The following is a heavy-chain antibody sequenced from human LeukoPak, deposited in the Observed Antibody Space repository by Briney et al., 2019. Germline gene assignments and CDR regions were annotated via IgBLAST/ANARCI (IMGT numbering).Heavy chain of an antibody. D-gene: IGHD2-8*01. J-gene: IGHJ4*02. Sequence: GGSLRLSCAASGFTFTNHAMTWVRQAPGKGLEWVSTISGNGGSIYYLDSVKGRSTISRDNSKNTVYLQMSSLRVEDTAVYFCARPISGSNGVSNYWGQGTLVTVSS. CDR3: ARPISGSNGVSNY. V-gene: IGHV3-23*01. CDR2: ISGNGGSI. CDR1: GFTFTNHA.